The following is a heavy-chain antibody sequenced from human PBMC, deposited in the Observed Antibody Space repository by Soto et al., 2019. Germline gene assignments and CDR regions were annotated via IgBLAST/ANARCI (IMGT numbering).Heavy chain of an antibody. J-gene: IGHJ3*02. CDR3: ARDRRNYDLLTSYFSPALSFIDDAFDM. Sequence: GESLKISCKGSGYSFTSYWIGWVRQMPGKGLEWMGIIYPGDSDTIYSPSFQGRVTISADNSMSTAYLQWSSLKASDTAMYYCARDRRNYDLLTSYFSPALSFIDDAFDMWGQGTTVTVS. CDR2: IYPGDSDT. D-gene: IGHD3-9*01. CDR1: GYSFTSYW. V-gene: IGHV5-51*01.